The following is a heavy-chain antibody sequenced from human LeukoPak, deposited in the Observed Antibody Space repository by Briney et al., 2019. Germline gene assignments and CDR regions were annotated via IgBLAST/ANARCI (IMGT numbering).Heavy chain of an antibody. CDR3: ARGCGGDCHLIHY. CDR2: ISSSSSTI. Sequence: PGGSLRLSCAASGFTFSVYSMNWVRQAPGKGLEWVSYISSSSSTIYYADSVKGRFTISRDNAKNSLYLQMNSLRDEDTAIYYCARGCGGDCHLIHYWGQVTLVTVSS. CDR1: GFTFSVYS. D-gene: IGHD2-21*02. V-gene: IGHV3-48*02. J-gene: IGHJ4*02.